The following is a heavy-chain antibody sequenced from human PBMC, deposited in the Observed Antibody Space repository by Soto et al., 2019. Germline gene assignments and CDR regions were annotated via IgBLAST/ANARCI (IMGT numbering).Heavy chain of an antibody. CDR2: INHSGST. V-gene: IGHV4-34*01. D-gene: IGHD1-20*01. CDR1: GGSFSGYY. CDR3: ARCRHPGIGYYFYGMDV. Sequence: QVQLQQWGAGLLKPSETLSLTCAVYGGSFSGYYWSWIRQPPGKGLEWIGEINHSGSTNYNPSLKSRVTISVDTSKNQFSLKLSSVTAADTAVYYCARCRHPGIGYYFYGMDVWGQGTTVTVSS. J-gene: IGHJ6*02.